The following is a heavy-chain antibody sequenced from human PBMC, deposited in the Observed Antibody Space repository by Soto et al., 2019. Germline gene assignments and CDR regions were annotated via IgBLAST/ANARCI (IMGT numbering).Heavy chain of an antibody. CDR1: GVSLSSSGVG. D-gene: IGHD1-26*01. CDR3: SQRLRGPGFGLDV. Sequence: QITLKESGPTLVKPKQTLTLTCTLSGVSLSSSGVGVGWIRQPPGKALEWLALIYWNDDQRYRPSLKNRLTMTKDTSKNQVVLTMTNMDPVDTATYYCSQRLRGPGFGLDVWGQGTTVTV. V-gene: IGHV2-5*01. CDR2: IYWNDDQ. J-gene: IGHJ6*02.